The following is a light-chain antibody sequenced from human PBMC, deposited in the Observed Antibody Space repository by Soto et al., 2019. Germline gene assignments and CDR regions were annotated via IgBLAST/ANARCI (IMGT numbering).Light chain of an antibody. V-gene: IGKV1-39*01. CDR1: QSISSY. J-gene: IGKJ5*01. CDR3: QQSYSTLLIT. CDR2: AAS. Sequence: DIQMTQSPSSLSASVGDRVTITCRASQSISSYLNWYQQKPWKAPKLLIYAASSLQSGVPSRFSGSGSETDFTLTISSLQPEDFATYYCQQSYSTLLITFGQGTRLEIK.